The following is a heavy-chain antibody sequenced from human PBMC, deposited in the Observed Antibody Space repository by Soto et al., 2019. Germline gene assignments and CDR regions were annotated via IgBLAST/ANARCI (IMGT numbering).Heavy chain of an antibody. CDR3: ARVWGGAFDI. CDR2: INHSGST. Sequence: SETLSLTCAVDCGSFSGYFWSWIRQPPGKGLEWIGEINHSGSTNYNPSLKSRVTISVDTSKNQFSLKLSSVTAADTAVYYCARVWGGAFDIWGQGTMVTVSS. D-gene: IGHD3-10*01. J-gene: IGHJ3*02. CDR1: CGSFSGYF. V-gene: IGHV4-34*01.